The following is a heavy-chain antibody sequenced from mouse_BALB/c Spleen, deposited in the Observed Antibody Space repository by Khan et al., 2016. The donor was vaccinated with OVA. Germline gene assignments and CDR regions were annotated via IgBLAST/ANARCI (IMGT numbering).Heavy chain of an antibody. J-gene: IGHJ4*01. CDR1: GFSLTNYG. Sequence: QVQLKESGPGLAAPSQSLSITCTISGFSLTNYGVHWIRQPPGKGLEWLAVIWSDGSTTYNSALKSRLTITKDNSQSQVFLKMNSLQTDDTAIYFCARQPYEQYNIMDYWGQGTSVTVSS. CDR3: ARQPYEQYNIMDY. V-gene: IGHV2-6-1*01. CDR2: IWSDGST. D-gene: IGHD1-1*01.